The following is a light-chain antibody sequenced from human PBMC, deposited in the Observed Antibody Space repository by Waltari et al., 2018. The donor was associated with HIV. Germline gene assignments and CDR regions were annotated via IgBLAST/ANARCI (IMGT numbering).Light chain of an antibody. CDR2: GAS. J-gene: IGKJ5*01. Sequence: DIQMTQFPSSVSASVGDRVTMTCRATQGIANWVAWYQQKPGKATKLLIHGASILQEGVPSRFSCSGSGTIFTLTIKTLHPEDFATYFCQQTNSFPITFGQGTRLDSK. V-gene: IGKV1D-12*01. CDR1: QGIANW. CDR3: QQTNSFPIT.